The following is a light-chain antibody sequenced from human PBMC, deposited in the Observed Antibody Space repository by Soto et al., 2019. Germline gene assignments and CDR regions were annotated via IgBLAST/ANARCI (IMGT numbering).Light chain of an antibody. CDR1: SSDVGGYTY. CDR2: DVT. J-gene: IGLJ1*01. CDR3: CSYAGSYTYV. Sequence: QSVLTQPRSVSGSPGQSVTISCTGTSSDVGGYTYVSWYQQHPGKAPKLIIYDVTERPSGVPARFSGSKSGNTASLTISGLQDEDEADYYCCSYAGSYTYVFGTGTKLTVL. V-gene: IGLV2-11*01.